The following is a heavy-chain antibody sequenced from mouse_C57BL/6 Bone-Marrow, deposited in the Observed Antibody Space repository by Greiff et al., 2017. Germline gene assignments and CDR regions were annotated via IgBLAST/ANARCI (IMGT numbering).Heavy chain of an antibody. CDR1: GYTFTSYW. CDR2: IDPSDSYT. J-gene: IGHJ4*01. CDR3: ARMAYAMDY. V-gene: IGHV1-69*01. Sequence: QVQLQQSGAELVMPGASVKLSCKASGYTFTSYWMHWVKQRPGQGLEWIGEIDPSDSYTNYNQKFKGKSTLTVDKSSSTAYMQLSSLTSEDSAVYYCARMAYAMDYWGQGTSVTVSS.